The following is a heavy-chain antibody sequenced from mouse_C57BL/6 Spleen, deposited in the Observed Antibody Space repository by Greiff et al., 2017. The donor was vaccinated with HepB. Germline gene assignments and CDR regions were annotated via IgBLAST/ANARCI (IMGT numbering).Heavy chain of an antibody. CDR1: GFTFSSYA. CDR3: ARAAADYDDGYYYAMDY. V-gene: IGHV5-4*01. Sequence: EVQGVESGGGLVKPGGSLKLSCAASGFTFSSYAMSWVRQTPEKRLEWVATISDGGSYTYYPDNVKDRFTISRDNAKNNLYLQMSHLKSEDTAMYYCARAAADYDDGYYYAMDYWGQGTSVTVSS. D-gene: IGHD2-4*01. J-gene: IGHJ4*01. CDR2: ISDGGSYT.